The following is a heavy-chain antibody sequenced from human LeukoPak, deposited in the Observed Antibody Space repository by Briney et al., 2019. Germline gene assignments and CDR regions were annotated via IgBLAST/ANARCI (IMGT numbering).Heavy chain of an antibody. D-gene: IGHD2-2*02. CDR3: ASMRLGYCSSTSCYTGGGDAFDI. CDR2: IYHSGST. J-gene: IGHJ3*02. Sequence: SETLSLTCAVSGYSISSGYYWGWIRQPPGKGLEWIGSIYHSGSTYYNPSLKSRVTISVGTSKNQFSLKLSSVTAADTAVYYCASMRLGYCSSTSCYTGGGDAFDIWGQGTMVTVSS. V-gene: IGHV4-38-2*01. CDR1: GYSISSGYY.